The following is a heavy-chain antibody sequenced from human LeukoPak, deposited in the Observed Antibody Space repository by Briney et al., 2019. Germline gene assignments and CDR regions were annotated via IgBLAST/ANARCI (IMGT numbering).Heavy chain of an antibody. D-gene: IGHD5/OR15-5a*01. V-gene: IGHV3-64D*06. CDR2: INNVGDRA. J-gene: IGHJ4*02. Sequence: GGSLRLSCSASGFSFSSYAMHWVRQAPGKGLEHISLINNVGDRAYYADSVTGRFTISRDNSKNRLYLQMSDLRAEDTAVYFCARSVSGVWLFDYWGRGTLVTVSS. CDR3: ARSVSGVWLFDY. CDR1: GFSFSSYA.